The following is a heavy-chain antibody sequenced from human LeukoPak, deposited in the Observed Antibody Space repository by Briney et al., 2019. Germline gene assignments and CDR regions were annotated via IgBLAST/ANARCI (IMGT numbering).Heavy chain of an antibody. CDR1: GFTFSSYW. CDR2: IKQDGSEK. Sequence: GGSLRLSSAASGFTFSSYWMSWVRQAPGKGLEWVANIKQDGSEKYYVDSVKGRFTISRDNSKNSLYLQMDSLRAEDTAVYYCARDSGGYYFDYWGQGTLVTVSS. J-gene: IGHJ4*02. CDR3: ARDSGGYYFDY. V-gene: IGHV3-7*01. D-gene: IGHD3-16*01.